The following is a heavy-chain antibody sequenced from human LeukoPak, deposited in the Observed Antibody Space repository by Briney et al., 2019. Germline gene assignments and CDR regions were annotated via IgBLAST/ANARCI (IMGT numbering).Heavy chain of an antibody. J-gene: IGHJ4*02. CDR2: IWYDGSNK. CDR1: GFTVSSYG. Sequence: GGSLRLSCAASGFTVSSYGMHWVRQAPGKGLERVAVIWYDGSNKYYADSAKGRFTISRDNSRNTLYLKMNSLRAEDTAVYYCAGESGMDTAMVTAELFDYWGQGTLVTVSS. V-gene: IGHV3-33*01. D-gene: IGHD5-18*01. CDR3: AGESGMDTAMVTAELFDY.